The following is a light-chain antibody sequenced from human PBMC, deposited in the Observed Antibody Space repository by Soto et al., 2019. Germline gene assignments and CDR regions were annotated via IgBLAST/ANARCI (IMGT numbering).Light chain of an antibody. V-gene: IGKV3-15*01. J-gene: IGKJ5*01. CDR3: QQYHDWPPIT. Sequence: EIVLTQSPGTLSLSPGERASLSCRASQSVSSNYLAWFQQKPGQGPRLLIFGASTRATGIADRFSGSGSGADFTLTINSLQSEDSAVFYCQQYHDWPPITFGQGTRLEI. CDR1: QSVSSN. CDR2: GAS.